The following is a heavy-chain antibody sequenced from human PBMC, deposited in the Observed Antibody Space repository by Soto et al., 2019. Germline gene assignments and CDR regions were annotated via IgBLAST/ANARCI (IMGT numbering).Heavy chain of an antibody. D-gene: IGHD6-19*01. V-gene: IGHV1-18*01. CDR1: GYTFTNYG. CDR3: AREGIVVIGSPIDS. J-gene: IGHJ4*02. Sequence: ASVKVSCKASGYTFTNYGFSWVRRAPGQGLEWMGWISGYNGNTNYAQKFQGRVTMTTDTSTSTAYMELRSLRSDDTAVYYCAREGIVVIGSPIDSWGQGTPVTVSS. CDR2: ISGYNGNT.